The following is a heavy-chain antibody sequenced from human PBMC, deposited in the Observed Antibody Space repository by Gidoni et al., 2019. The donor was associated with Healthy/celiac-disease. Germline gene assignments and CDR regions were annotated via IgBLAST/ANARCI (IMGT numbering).Heavy chain of an antibody. CDR3: ARVDYGDYGNAFDI. CDR1: GFTLRDYY. D-gene: IGHD4-17*01. J-gene: IGHJ3*02. Sequence: QVQLVESGGGLVKPGGSLRLSCAASGFTLRDYYMSWIRQVPGKGLGWVAYISSSGSTIYYADAVKGRFTISRDNAKNSLYLQMNSLRAEDTAVYYCARVDYGDYGNAFDIWGQGTMVTVSS. CDR2: ISSSGSTI. V-gene: IGHV3-11*01.